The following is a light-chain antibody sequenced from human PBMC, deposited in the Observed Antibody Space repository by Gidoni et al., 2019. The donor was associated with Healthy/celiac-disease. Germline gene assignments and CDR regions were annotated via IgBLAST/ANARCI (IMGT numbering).Light chain of an antibody. J-gene: IGKJ1*01. V-gene: IGKV1-39*01. CDR1: QSISSY. Sequence: DIQRTQSPSSLSASVGDRVTITCRASQSISSYLNWFQQKPGKAPKLLIYAASSLQSGVPSRFSRSGPGTDFTLPISSLQPEDFATYSCQQSYSTPRTFAQGTKVEIK. CDR3: QQSYSTPRT. CDR2: AAS.